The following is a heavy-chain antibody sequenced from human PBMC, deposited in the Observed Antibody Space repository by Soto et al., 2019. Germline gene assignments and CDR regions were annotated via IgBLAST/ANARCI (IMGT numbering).Heavy chain of an antibody. Sequence: EVQLLESGGGLVQPGGSLRLSCAASGFTFSSDAMSWVRQAPGKGLEWVSAISGSGGSTYYADSVKGRFTISRDNSKNRLYLQMNSLRAEDTAVYYCAVCSCYDSGVDYWGQGTMVTVS. CDR1: GFTFSSDA. J-gene: IGHJ4*02. CDR3: AVCSCYDSGVDY. D-gene: IGHD5-12*01. CDR2: ISGSGGST. V-gene: IGHV3-23*01.